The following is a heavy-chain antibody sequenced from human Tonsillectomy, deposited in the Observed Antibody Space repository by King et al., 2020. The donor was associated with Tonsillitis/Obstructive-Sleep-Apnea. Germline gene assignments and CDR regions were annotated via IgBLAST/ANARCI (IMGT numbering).Heavy chain of an antibody. D-gene: IGHD2-15*01. V-gene: IGHV1-3*01. CDR2: IIAGNGAT. CDR1: GYTFTSHS. CDR3: ARELSRGGNFDY. J-gene: IGHJ4*02. Sequence: QLVQSGAEVRTPGASVKVSCKASGYTFTSHSIHWVRQAPGQRLEWMGWIIAGNGATSYSQRFQGRVTITRDTSASTAYMELSSVDSEDTAVYYCARELSRGGNFDYWGQGTLVTVSS.